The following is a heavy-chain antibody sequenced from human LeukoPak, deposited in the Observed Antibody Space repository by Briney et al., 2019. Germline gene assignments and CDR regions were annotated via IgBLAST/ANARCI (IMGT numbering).Heavy chain of an antibody. CDR3: AKSGRRGYCSGGSRCSGNYFDY. D-gene: IGHD2-15*01. CDR1: GFTFSSYA. J-gene: IGHJ4*02. Sequence: GGSLRLSCAASGFTFSSYAMSLVRQAPGKGLEWVSAISGSGGSTYYADSVKGRFTISRDNSKDTLYLQMNSLRAEDTAVYYCAKSGRRGYCSGGSRCSGNYFDYWGQGTLVTVSS. CDR2: ISGSGGST. V-gene: IGHV3-23*01.